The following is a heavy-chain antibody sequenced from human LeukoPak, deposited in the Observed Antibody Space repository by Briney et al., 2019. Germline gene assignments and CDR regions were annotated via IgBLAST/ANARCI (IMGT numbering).Heavy chain of an antibody. V-gene: IGHV4-34*01. CDR3: ASYYYDSSAYYGPFDY. Sequence: SETLSLTCTVSGGSISSYYWSWIRQPPGKGLEWIGEINHSGSTNYNPSLKSRVTISVDTSKNQFSLKLSSVTAADTAVYYCASYYYDSSAYYGPFDYWGQGTLVTVSS. J-gene: IGHJ4*02. D-gene: IGHD3-22*01. CDR1: GGSISSYY. CDR2: INHSGST.